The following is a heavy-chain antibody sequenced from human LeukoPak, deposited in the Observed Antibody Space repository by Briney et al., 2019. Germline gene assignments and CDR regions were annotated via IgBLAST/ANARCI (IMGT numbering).Heavy chain of an antibody. Sequence: GGSLRLSCAASGFTFSSYAMHWVRQAPGKGLEWVAVISYDGSNKYYADSVKGRFTISRDNSKNTLYLQMNSLRAEDTAVYYCARDTGIAVAGTNELNYWGQGPLVTVSS. V-gene: IGHV3-30-3*01. CDR1: GFTFSSYA. J-gene: IGHJ4*02. CDR2: ISYDGSNK. D-gene: IGHD6-19*01. CDR3: ARDTGIAVAGTNELNY.